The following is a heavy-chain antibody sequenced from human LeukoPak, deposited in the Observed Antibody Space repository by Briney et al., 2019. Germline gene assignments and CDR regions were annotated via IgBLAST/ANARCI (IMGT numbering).Heavy chain of an antibody. CDR2: IGGRGGST. J-gene: IGHJ5*02. CDR1: GFTFSNAW. Sequence: GGSLRLSCAASGFTFSNAWMNWVRQAPGKGPEWVSAIGGRGGSTYYADSLGGRFTISRDNSKDMVYLQMNSLKVEDTATYYCGKEGGAWGQGTKVTVSS. D-gene: IGHD3-16*01. V-gene: IGHV3-23*01. CDR3: GKEGGA.